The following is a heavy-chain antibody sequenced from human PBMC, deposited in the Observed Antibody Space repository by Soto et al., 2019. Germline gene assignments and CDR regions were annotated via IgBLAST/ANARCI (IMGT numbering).Heavy chain of an antibody. CDR2: ISAHNGNT. V-gene: IGHV1-18*01. J-gene: IGHJ4*02. CDR1: GYAFTTYG. Sequence: QVHLVQSGAEVKKPGASVKVSCKGSGYAFTTYGITWVRQAPGQGLEWMGWISAHNGNTNYAQKLQGRVTVTRDTSTSTAYMELRSLRSEGTAGYYCARGRYGDYWGQGALVTVCS. CDR3: ARGRYGDY. D-gene: IGHD1-1*01.